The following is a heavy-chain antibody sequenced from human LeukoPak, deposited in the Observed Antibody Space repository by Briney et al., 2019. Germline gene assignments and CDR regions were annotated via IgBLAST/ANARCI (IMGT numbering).Heavy chain of an antibody. CDR3: ARGEYNWNDASGDLDY. CDR1: GFTFSSYS. J-gene: IGHJ4*02. CDR2: IISSSSYI. Sequence: GGSLRLSCAASGFTFSSYSMSWVRQAPGKGLEWVSSIISSSSYIYYADSVKGRFTISRDNAKNSLYLQMNSLRAEDTAVYYCARGEYNWNDASGDLDYWGQGTLVTVSS. V-gene: IGHV3-21*01. D-gene: IGHD1-1*01.